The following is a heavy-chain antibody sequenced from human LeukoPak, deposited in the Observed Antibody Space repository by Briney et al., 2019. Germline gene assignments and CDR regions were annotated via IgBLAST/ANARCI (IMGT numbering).Heavy chain of an antibody. CDR2: ISYDGSNK. CDR1: GYTFTGYY. Sequence: SCKASGYTFTGYYMHWVRQAPGKGLEWVAVISYDGSNKYYADSVKGRFTISRDNSKNTLYLQMNSLRAGDTAVYYCARVWSEGYLAAAGIGYWGQGTLVTVSS. V-gene: IGHV3-30-3*01. J-gene: IGHJ4*02. CDR3: ARVWSEGYLAAAGIGY. D-gene: IGHD6-13*01.